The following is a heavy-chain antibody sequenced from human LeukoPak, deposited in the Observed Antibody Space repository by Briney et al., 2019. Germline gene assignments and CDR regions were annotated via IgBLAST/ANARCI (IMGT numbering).Heavy chain of an antibody. Sequence: ASVKVSCKASGYTFTSYAMNWVRQAPGQGLEWMGSINTNTGNPTYAQGFTGRFVFSLGTSVSTAYLQISSLKAADTAVYYCARADPQPLVGAPFYYYYYGMDVWGQGTTVTVSS. CDR1: GYTFTSYA. V-gene: IGHV7-4-1*02. CDR3: ARADPQPLVGAPFYYYYYGMDV. D-gene: IGHD1-26*01. CDR2: INTNTGNP. J-gene: IGHJ6*02.